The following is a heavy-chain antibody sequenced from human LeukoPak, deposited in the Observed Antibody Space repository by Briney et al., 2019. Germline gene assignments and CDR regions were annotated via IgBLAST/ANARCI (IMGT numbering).Heavy chain of an antibody. CDR2: IYPGDSDT. CDR3: ARPVGDSSGYSSGPPDYFDY. J-gene: IGHJ4*02. D-gene: IGHD3-22*01. Sequence: LGESLKISCKGSGYSFTSYWLGWVRQMPGKGLEWMGIIYPGDSDTRYSPSFQGQVTISADKSISTAYLQWSSLKASDTAMYYCARPVGDSSGYSSGPPDYFDYWGQGTLVTVSS. CDR1: GYSFTSYW. V-gene: IGHV5-51*01.